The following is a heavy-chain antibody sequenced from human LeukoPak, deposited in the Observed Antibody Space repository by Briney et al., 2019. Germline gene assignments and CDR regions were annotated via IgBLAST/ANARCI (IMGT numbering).Heavy chain of an antibody. Sequence: PSETLSLTCSVSGDSINSNSYYWGWIRQSPGKGLAWIGNVFYSGSTYYSPSLERRVTMSVDTSKNQFSLRLNSVTAADTAVYYCARLLATTDYYGMDVWGQGTTVTVSS. D-gene: IGHD5-12*01. J-gene: IGHJ6*02. CDR2: VFYSGST. CDR3: ARLLATTDYYGMDV. V-gene: IGHV4-39*07. CDR1: GDSINSNSYY.